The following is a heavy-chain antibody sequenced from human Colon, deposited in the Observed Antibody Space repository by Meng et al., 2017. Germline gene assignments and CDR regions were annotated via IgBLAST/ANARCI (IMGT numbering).Heavy chain of an antibody. J-gene: IGHJ4*02. CDR2: IYPSGRT. CDR3: ARKRASPGTLGFDY. V-gene: IGHV4-4*02. D-gene: IGHD6-13*01. Sequence: QVPPQGSGPGLVKPSGTLSLTCAVSGDSISSGNGWTWVRQPPGKGLEWIGEIYPSGRTSSNPSLQGRVTILLDKSKNQFSLELNSVTAADTAIYFCARKRASPGTLGFDYWGQGTLVTVSS. CDR1: GDSISSGNG.